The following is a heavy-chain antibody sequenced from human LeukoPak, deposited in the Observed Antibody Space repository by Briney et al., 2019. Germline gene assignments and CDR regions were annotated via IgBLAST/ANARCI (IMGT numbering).Heavy chain of an antibody. Sequence: ASVKVSCKASGGTFSSYAISWVRQAPGQGLEWMGGIIPIFGTANYAQKFQGRVTITADESTSTAYMELSSLRSEDTAVYYCARGRYDSRGYYSVRSYYYYGMDVWGQGTTVTVSS. J-gene: IGHJ6*02. CDR1: GGTFSSYA. CDR3: ARGRYDSRGYYSVRSYYYYGMDV. D-gene: IGHD3-22*01. CDR2: IIPIFGTA. V-gene: IGHV1-69*13.